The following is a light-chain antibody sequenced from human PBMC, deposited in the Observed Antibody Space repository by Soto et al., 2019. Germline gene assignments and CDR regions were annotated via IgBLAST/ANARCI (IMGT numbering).Light chain of an antibody. V-gene: IGKV3-11*01. CDR1: QSVSSY. CDR3: QQRSNWPPLFT. J-gene: IGKJ3*01. Sequence: EIVLTQSPATLSLSPGERATLSCRASQSVSSYLAWYQQKPGQAPRLLIYDASNRATGIPARFSGSGSGTDFSLTISSREHEDVSVYYCQQRSNWPPLFTFGPGTKVDIK. CDR2: DAS.